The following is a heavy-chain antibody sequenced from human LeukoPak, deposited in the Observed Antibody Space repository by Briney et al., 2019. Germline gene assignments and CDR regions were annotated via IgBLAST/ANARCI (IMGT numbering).Heavy chain of an antibody. Sequence: PSETLSLTCTVSGGSISSGDYYWSWIRQPPGMGLEWIGYIYYSGSTYYNPSLKSRVTISVDTSKNQFSLKLSSVTAADTAVYYCARAGQGYCTSASCFLSLDYWGQGTLVTVSS. CDR3: ARAGQGYCTSASCFLSLDY. D-gene: IGHD2-2*01. J-gene: IGHJ4*02. CDR1: GGSISSGDYY. V-gene: IGHV4-30-4*08. CDR2: IYYSGST.